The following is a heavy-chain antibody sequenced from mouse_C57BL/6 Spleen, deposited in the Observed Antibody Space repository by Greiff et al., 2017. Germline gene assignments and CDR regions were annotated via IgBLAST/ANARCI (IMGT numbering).Heavy chain of an antibody. Sequence: EVQVVESGEGLVKPGGSLKLSCAASGFTFSSYAMSWVRQTPEKRLEWVAYISSGGDYIYYADTVKGRFTISRDNARNTLYLQMSSLKSEDTAMYYCTRYGNYVGYAMDYWGQGTSVTVSS. CDR3: TRYGNYVGYAMDY. CDR2: ISSGGDYI. J-gene: IGHJ4*01. D-gene: IGHD2-10*02. CDR1: GFTFSSYA. V-gene: IGHV5-9-1*02.